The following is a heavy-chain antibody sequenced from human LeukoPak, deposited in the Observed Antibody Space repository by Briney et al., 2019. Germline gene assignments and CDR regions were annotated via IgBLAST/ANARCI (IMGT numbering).Heavy chain of an antibody. CDR2: IDYSGKT. D-gene: IGHD3-9*01. J-gene: IGHJ4*02. Sequence: SETLSLTCTVSGGAIRNFFWSWILQPPGKGLDRIGDIDYSGKTHYNPSLKSRVTISVDTSKNQFSLKMNSVTAADTAVYYWAREAYDILTGYSSGFSDWGQGTLVTVSS. CDR3: AREAYDILTGYSSGFSD. CDR1: GGAIRNFF. V-gene: IGHV4-59*01.